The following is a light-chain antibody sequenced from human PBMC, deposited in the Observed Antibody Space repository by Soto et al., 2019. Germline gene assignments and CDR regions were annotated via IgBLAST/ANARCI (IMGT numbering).Light chain of an antibody. Sequence: DIQMTQSPSSLSASVGDRVTITCRASQRISYYLNWYQQKPGQAPKLLIYAASRLQSGVPSRFGVSGSVTDFTLTISSLQPEDFATYHCQQSHSTPLTFGQGTKMEIK. J-gene: IGKJ1*01. V-gene: IGKV1-39*01. CDR3: QQSHSTPLT. CDR1: QRISYY. CDR2: AAS.